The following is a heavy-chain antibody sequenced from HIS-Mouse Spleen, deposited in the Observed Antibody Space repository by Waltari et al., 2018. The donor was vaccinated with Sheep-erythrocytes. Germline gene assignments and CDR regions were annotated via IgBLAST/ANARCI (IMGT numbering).Heavy chain of an antibody. Sequence: QVQLVQSGAEVKKPGSSVKVSCKASGGTFSSYAISWVRQAPGQGLEWMGRIIPILGIANYAQKFQGRVTITADKYTSTAYMELSSLRSEDTAVYYCAQTGATTPHFDYWGQGTLVTVYS. D-gene: IGHD1-26*01. J-gene: IGHJ4*02. V-gene: IGHV1-69*04. CDR1: GGTFSSYA. CDR3: AQTGATTPHFDY. CDR2: IIPILGIA.